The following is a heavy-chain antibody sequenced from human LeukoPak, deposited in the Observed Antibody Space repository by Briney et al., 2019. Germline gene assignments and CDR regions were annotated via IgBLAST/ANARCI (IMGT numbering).Heavy chain of an antibody. CDR3: ARGPTLGSLLGIYTAMVTPPGYFDL. Sequence: PGGSLRLSCAASGFTFSSYDMHWVRQATGKGLEGVSAIGTAGDTYYPGSVKARFTISRENAKNSLYLQMNSLRAGDTAVYDCARGPTLGSLLGIYTAMVTPPGYFDLWGRGTLVTVSS. CDR1: GFTFSSYD. V-gene: IGHV3-13*01. D-gene: IGHD5-18*01. J-gene: IGHJ2*01. CDR2: IGTAGDT.